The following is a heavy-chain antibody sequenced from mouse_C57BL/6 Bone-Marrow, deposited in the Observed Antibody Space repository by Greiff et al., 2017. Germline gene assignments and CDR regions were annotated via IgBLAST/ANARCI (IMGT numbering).Heavy chain of an antibody. J-gene: IGHJ4*01. CDR3: ARATIVATLRYAMDY. CDR1: GYTFTDYY. Sequence: EVQLQQSGPELVKPGASVKISCKASGYTFTDYYMNWVKQSHGKSLEWIGDINPNNGGTSYNQKFKGKATLTVDKSSSTAYMELRSLTSEDSAVYYCARATIVATLRYAMDYWGQGTSVTVSS. D-gene: IGHD1-1*01. V-gene: IGHV1-26*01. CDR2: INPNNGGT.